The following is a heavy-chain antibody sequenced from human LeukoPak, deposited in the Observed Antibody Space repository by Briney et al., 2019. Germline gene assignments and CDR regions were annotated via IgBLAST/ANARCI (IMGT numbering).Heavy chain of an antibody. D-gene: IGHD6-13*01. CDR2: ISAYNGNT. CDR3: AREEVIAAAGPTLDY. CDR1: GYTFTSYG. J-gene: IGHJ4*02. V-gene: IGHV1-18*01. Sequence: GASVKVSCKASGYTFTSYGISWVRQAPGQGLEWMGWISAYNGNTNYAQKLQGRVTMTRDTSISTAYMELSRLRSDDTAVFYCAREEVIAAAGPTLDYWGQGALVTVSS.